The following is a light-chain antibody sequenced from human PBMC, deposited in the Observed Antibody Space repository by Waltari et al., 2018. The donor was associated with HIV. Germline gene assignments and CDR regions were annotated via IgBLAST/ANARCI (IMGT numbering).Light chain of an antibody. J-gene: IGLJ3*02. CDR2: NND. CDR3: SSWDDSLNGRV. V-gene: IGLV1-44*01. CDR1: SSNIGNNL. Sequence: QSVLTQPPSASGTPGQRATISCSGSSSNIGNNLVNWYQQFPGTAPKVLIYNNDQRPSGVPDRFSGSKSGTSASLAISGLQSEDEADYYCSSWDDSLNGRVFGGGTRLTVL.